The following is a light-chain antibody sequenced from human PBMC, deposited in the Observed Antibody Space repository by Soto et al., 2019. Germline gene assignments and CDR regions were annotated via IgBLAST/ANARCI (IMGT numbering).Light chain of an antibody. CDR3: QSYDNTLRGV. Sequence: QSALTQPPSVSGAPGQRVTISCTGGSSNIGAGYDVHWYQQLPGAAPKLLIYDNNNRPSGVPDRFSGSKSGTSASLAITGLQAEDEADYYCQSYDNTLRGVFGGGTKLTVL. CDR1: SSNIGAGYD. V-gene: IGLV1-40*01. J-gene: IGLJ2*01. CDR2: DNN.